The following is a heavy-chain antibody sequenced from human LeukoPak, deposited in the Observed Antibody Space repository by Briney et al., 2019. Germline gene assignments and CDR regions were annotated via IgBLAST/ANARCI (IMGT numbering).Heavy chain of an antibody. CDR2: INPSGST. D-gene: IGHD3-3*01. V-gene: IGHV4-4*07. CDR1: GGSVSSYY. CDR3: AKYYDFWSGYYDI. J-gene: IGHJ3*02. Sequence: PSETLSLTCIVSGGSVSSYYWSWIRQPAGKGLEWIGRINPSGSTNYNPSLKSRLTMSVDTSKNQFSLKLSSVTAADTAVYYCAKYYDFWSGYYDIWGQGTMVTVSS.